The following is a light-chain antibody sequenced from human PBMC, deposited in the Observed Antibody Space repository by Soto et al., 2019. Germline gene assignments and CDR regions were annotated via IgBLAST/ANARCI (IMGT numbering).Light chain of an antibody. CDR3: QQYENLPT. CDR1: QNINNY. CDR2: DAS. V-gene: IGKV1-33*01. J-gene: IGKJ5*01. Sequence: IGMSRSPLYLSASVGDRVNITCQASQNINNYLNWYQQKPGRAPKLLIYDASNLEAGVPSRFRGSGSGTDFTFTISRLQPEDIATYYCQQYENLPTFGQGTRLEIK.